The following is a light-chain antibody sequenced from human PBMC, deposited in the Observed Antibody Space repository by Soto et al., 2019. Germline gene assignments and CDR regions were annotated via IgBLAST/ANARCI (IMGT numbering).Light chain of an antibody. Sequence: QSVLTQPPSASGSPGQSVTISCTGTGSDVGGYNYVSWYQQYPGKAPKLIIYEVSQRPSGVPDRFSGSKSGNTASLTVSGLQAVDEADSYCCSYAGIHFRVFGGGTNLTVL. CDR1: GSDVGGYNY. J-gene: IGLJ3*02. CDR3: CSYAGIHFRV. V-gene: IGLV2-8*01. CDR2: EVS.